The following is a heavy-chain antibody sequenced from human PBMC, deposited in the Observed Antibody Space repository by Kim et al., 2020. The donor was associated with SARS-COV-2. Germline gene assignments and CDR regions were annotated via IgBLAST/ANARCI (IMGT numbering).Heavy chain of an antibody. J-gene: IGHJ4*02. Sequence: TNAQKFQGRVTMTRDTSTSTVYMGLSSLRAEDTAVYYCARGFNDLSVGDYWGQGTLVTVSS. V-gene: IGHV1-46*01. D-gene: IGHD1-1*01. CDR3: ARGFNDLSVGDY.